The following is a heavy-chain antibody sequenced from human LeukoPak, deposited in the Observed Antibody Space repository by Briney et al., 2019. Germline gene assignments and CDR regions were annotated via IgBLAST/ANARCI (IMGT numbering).Heavy chain of an antibody. D-gene: IGHD3-10*01. J-gene: IGHJ4*02. V-gene: IGHV3-33*01. CDR3: ARDPMVRGVNALDY. CDR1: GFTFSSYG. Sequence: GGSLRLYCAASGFTFSSYGMHWVRQATGLGLEWVSVIWYDGSNKYYADSVKGRFTISRDNSKNTLYLQMNSLRAEDTAVYYCARDPMVRGVNALDYWGQGTLVTVSS. CDR2: IWYDGSNK.